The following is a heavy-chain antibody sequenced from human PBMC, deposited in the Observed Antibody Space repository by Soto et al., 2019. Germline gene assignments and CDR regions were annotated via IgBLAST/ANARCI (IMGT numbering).Heavy chain of an antibody. V-gene: IGHV3-33*01. CDR2: IWYDGSKK. Sequence: QVQLVESGGGVVQPGRSLRLSCAASGFTFRNHGMHWVRQAPGRGLEWVAVIWYDGSKKYYADSVKGRFTISRDNSKDTLYLQMNSLRAEDTAVYYCARESWLVGTQSAFDLWGQGTMVTVSS. D-gene: IGHD6-19*01. J-gene: IGHJ3*01. CDR3: ARESWLVGTQSAFDL. CDR1: GFTFRNHG.